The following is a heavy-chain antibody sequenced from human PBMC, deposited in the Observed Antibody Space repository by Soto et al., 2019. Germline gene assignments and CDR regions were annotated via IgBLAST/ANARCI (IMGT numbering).Heavy chain of an antibody. D-gene: IGHD5-12*01. V-gene: IGHV4-59*01. Sequence: TSETLSLTCTVSGGSISSYYWSGMRQPPGKGLEWIGYIYYSGSTNYNPSLKSRVTISVDTSKNQFSLKLSSVTAADTAVYYCARAGGYRDGYNKDAFDIWGQGTMVTVSS. J-gene: IGHJ3*02. CDR1: GGSISSYY. CDR3: ARAGGYRDGYNKDAFDI. CDR2: IYYSGST.